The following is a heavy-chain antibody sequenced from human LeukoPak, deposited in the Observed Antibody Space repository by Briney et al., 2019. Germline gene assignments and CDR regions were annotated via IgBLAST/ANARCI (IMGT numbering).Heavy chain of an antibody. CDR1: GFTFSSYW. Sequence: GGSLRLSCAASGFTFSSYWMSWVRQAPGKGLEWVANIKQDGSEKYYVDSVKGRFTISRDNAKNSLYLQMNSLRAEDTAVYYCARVLAAAGTPLFDYWGQGTLVTVSS. V-gene: IGHV3-7*01. CDR2: IKQDGSEK. CDR3: ARVLAAAGTPLFDY. D-gene: IGHD6-13*01. J-gene: IGHJ4*02.